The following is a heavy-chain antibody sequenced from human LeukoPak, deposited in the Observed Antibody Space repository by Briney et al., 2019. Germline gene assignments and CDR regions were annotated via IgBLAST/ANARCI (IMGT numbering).Heavy chain of an antibody. CDR3: ARDIGKRIWFGELNPFDY. D-gene: IGHD3-10*01. CDR1: GGSISSSSYY. J-gene: IGHJ4*02. CDR2: IYYSGST. V-gene: IGHV4-39*07. Sequence: PSETLSLTCTVSGGSISSSSYYWGWIRQPPGKGLEWIGSIYYSGSTYYNPSLKSRVTISVDTSKNQFSLKLSSVTAADTAVYYCARDIGKRIWFGELNPFDYWGQGTLVTVSS.